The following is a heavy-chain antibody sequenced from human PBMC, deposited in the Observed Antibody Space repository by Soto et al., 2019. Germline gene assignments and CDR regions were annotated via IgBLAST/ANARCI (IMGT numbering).Heavy chain of an antibody. CDR2: ISGTGGST. Sequence: EVQLLESGGGLVQPGGSLRLSCAASGFTFSTYAMSWVRQAPGKGLEWVSAISGTGGSTYYADSVKGRFTISRDNSKXXXXXXXXSLRAEDTAVYYCAKNWDTTSSSSSHWGQGTLVTVSS. J-gene: IGHJ4*02. D-gene: IGHD6-6*01. V-gene: IGHV3-23*01. CDR3: AKNWDTTSSSSSH. CDR1: GFTFSTYA.